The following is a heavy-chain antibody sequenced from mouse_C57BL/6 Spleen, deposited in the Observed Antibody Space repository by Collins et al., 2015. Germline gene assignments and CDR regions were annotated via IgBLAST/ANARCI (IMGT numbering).Heavy chain of an antibody. V-gene: IGHV1-15*01. Sequence: QLQQSGAELVRPGASVTLSCKASGYTFTDYEMHWVKQTPVHGLEWIGAIDPETGGTAYNQKFKGKAILTTDKSSSTAYMELRSLTSEDSAVYYCTRDFGLNYYGSSYGDWYFDVWGTGTTVTVSS. CDR1: GYTFTDYE. J-gene: IGHJ1*03. CDR3: TRDFGLNYYGSSYGDWYFDV. D-gene: IGHD1-1*01. CDR2: IDPETGGT.